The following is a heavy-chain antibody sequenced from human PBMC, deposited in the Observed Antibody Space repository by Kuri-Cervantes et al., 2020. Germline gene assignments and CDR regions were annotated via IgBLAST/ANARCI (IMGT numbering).Heavy chain of an antibody. J-gene: IGHJ4*02. V-gene: IGHV4-59*01. D-gene: IGHD3-3*01. Sequence: SETLSLTCTVSGGSISSYYWSWIRQPPGKGLEWIGYIYYSGSTNYNPSLKSRVTISVDTSKNQFSLKLSSVTAADTAVYYCASSPPNDFWSGYYLYYFDYWGQGTLVTVSS. CDR3: ASSPPNDFWSGYYLYYFDY. CDR1: GGSISSYY. CDR2: IYYSGST.